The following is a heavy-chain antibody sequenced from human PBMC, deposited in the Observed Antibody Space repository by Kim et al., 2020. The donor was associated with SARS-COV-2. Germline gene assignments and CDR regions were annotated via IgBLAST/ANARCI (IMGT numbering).Heavy chain of an antibody. V-gene: IGHV3-23*01. CDR3: AKVGAVAGTGRIDY. D-gene: IGHD6-19*01. CDR2: ISGSGGST. J-gene: IGHJ4*02. CDR1: GFTFSSYA. Sequence: GGSLRLSCAASGFTFSSYAMSWVRQAPGKGLEWVSAISGSGGSTYYADSVKGRFTISRDNSKNTLYLQMNSLRAEDTAVYYCAKVGAVAGTGRIDYWGQGTLVTVSS.